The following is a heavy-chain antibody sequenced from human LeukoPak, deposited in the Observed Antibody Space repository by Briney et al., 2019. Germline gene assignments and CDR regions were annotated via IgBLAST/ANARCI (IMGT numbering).Heavy chain of an antibody. V-gene: IGHV3-74*01. CDR2: INSDGSST. CDR3: ASGVMDTTMVTEFDY. J-gene: IGHJ4*02. D-gene: IGHD5-18*01. Sequence: GGSLRLSCAASGFTFSSYWMHWVRQAPGKGLVWVSRINSDGSSTSYADSVKGRFTISRDNAKNTLYLQMNSLRAEDTAVYYCASGVMDTTMVTEFDYWGQGTLVTVSS. CDR1: GFTFSSYW.